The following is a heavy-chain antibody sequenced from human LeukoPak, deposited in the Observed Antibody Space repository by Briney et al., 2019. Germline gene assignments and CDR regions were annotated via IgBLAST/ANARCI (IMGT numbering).Heavy chain of an antibody. V-gene: IGHV3-7*01. CDR3: TRDPRHLDS. CDR2: IKPDDSEI. Sequence: GGSLRLSCVASGFTFTNNWMTWVRQVPGKGLEWVANIKPDDSEIYVASVKGRFTISRDNAKNSLYLQVSSLRVEDTAVYYCTRDPRHLDSWGQGTLVTVSS. CDR1: GFTFTNNW. D-gene: IGHD6-6*01. J-gene: IGHJ4*02.